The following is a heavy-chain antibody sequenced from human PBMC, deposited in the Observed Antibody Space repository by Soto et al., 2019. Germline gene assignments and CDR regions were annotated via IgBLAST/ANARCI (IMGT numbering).Heavy chain of an antibody. CDR1: GYIFTNYG. D-gene: IGHD3-22*01. CDR3: ARVEDYFDSSGYNY. J-gene: IGHJ4*01. Sequence: ASVKVSCKASGYIFTNYGFTWVRQAPGQGLEWMGWITYNGNTNYAESLQGRVTMTTDTSTSTAYMELRSLRSDDTAVDYCARVEDYFDSSGYNYWGQGTLVTVSS. CDR2: ITYNGNT. V-gene: IGHV1-18*01.